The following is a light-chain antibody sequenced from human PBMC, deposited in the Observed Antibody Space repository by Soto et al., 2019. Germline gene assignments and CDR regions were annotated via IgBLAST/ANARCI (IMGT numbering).Light chain of an antibody. J-gene: IGKJ1*01. V-gene: IGKV1-5*03. CDR3: QQYNSYPWT. CDR1: QSISSW. Sequence: DIHMTQSPSTLSASVVDIVSITCLASQSISSWLAWYQQKPGKAPKLRIYKASSLESGVPSRFSGSGSGTEFTLTISSLQPDDFATYYCQQYNSYPWTFGQGTKVDIK. CDR2: KAS.